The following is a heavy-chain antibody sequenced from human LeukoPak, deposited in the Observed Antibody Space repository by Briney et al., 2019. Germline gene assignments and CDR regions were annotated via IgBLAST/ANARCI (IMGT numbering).Heavy chain of an antibody. CDR3: TRDPFPLRLRYFDWSYDY. CDR2: ISSSGSTK. CDR1: GFTFSDYY. V-gene: IGHV3-11*01. D-gene: IGHD3-9*01. Sequence: PGGSLRLSCAASGFTFSDYYMTWIRQAPGKGLEWVSYISSSGSTKYYTDSVKGRFTISRDNAKNSLYLQMNSLKTEDTAVYYCTRDPFPLRLRYFDWSYDYWGQGTLVTVSS. J-gene: IGHJ4*02.